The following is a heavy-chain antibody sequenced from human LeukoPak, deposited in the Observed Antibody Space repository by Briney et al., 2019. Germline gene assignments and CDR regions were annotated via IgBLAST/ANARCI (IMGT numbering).Heavy chain of an antibody. Sequence: SVTVSCKASGFTFTSSAMQWVRQARGQRLEWIGWIVVGSGNTNYAQKFQERVTITRDMSTSTAYMELSSLRAEDKGVYDCAADRRSGSYDYWGQGTLVTVSS. CDR1: GFTFTSSA. CDR2: IVVGSGNT. CDR3: AADRRSGSYDY. J-gene: IGHJ4*02. V-gene: IGHV1-58*02. D-gene: IGHD1-26*01.